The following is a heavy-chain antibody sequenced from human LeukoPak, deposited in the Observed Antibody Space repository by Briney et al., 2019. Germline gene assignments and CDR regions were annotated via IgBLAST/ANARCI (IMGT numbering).Heavy chain of an antibody. D-gene: IGHD5-18*01. CDR2: IYNSGST. V-gene: IGHV4-4*07. J-gene: IGHJ4*02. CDR1: GGSISSDY. CDR3: AREGYSYGYRYFFDF. Sequence: PSETLSLTCTVSGGSISSDYRSWIRQPAGKGLEWIGHIYNSGSTNYNPSLKSRVTMSVDTSKNQFSLKLSSVTAADTAMYYCAREGYSYGYRYFFDFWGQGTLVTVSS.